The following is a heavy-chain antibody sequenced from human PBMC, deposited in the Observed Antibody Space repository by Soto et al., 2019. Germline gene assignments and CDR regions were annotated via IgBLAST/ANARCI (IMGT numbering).Heavy chain of an antibody. V-gene: IGHV4-59*01. Sequence: QVQLQESGPGLVKPSETLSLTCTVSGGSISHYYWSWIRQPPGKGLEWIGYIYYSGSANYNPSLRWHFILSVDTAKNLFSLKLGSVTAADTAVYFCARGGTSWSGAGYFDLWGRGTLVTVSS. CDR3: ARGGTSWSGAGYFDL. D-gene: IGHD6-13*01. CDR2: IYYSGSA. J-gene: IGHJ2*01. CDR1: GGSISHYY.